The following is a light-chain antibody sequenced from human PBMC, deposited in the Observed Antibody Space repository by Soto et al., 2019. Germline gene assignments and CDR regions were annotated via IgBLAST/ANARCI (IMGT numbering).Light chain of an antibody. CDR1: QGISND. Sequence: DIQMTQSPSSLSASVRDRVTITCRASQGISNDLAWYQQKPGKVPTLLIYDASTLQSGVPSRFIGSGSGTDFNLTISSLQLEDGATYYCQRYNRAPFTFGPGTKEDIK. J-gene: IGKJ3*01. CDR3: QRYNRAPFT. CDR2: DAS. V-gene: IGKV1-27*01.